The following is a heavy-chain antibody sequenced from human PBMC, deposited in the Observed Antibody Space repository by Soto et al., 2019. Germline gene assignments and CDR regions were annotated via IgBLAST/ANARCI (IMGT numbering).Heavy chain of an antibody. CDR1: GFTFSSYA. V-gene: IGHV3-23*01. CDR2: ISGSGGST. Sequence: GGSLRLSCAASGFTFSSYAMSWVRQAPGKGLEWVSAISGSGGSTYYADSVKGRFTISRDNSKNTLYLQMNSLRAEDTAVYYCAKVDQDSITGKAGAFDIWGQGTMVTVSS. J-gene: IGHJ3*02. D-gene: IGHD1-20*01. CDR3: AKVDQDSITGKAGAFDI.